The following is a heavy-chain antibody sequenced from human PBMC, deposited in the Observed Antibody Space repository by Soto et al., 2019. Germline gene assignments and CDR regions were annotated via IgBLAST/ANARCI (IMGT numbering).Heavy chain of an antibody. D-gene: IGHD3-3*01. V-gene: IGHV1-18*01. Sequence: ASVKVSFKASGYTFTSYGISWVRQAPGQGLEWMGWISAYNGNTNYAQKLQGRVTMTTDTSTSTAYMELRSLRSDDTAVYYCARGGPNYDFWSGYLEDYYYYGMDGWGQGTTVTFSS. CDR3: ARGGPNYDFWSGYLEDYYYYGMDG. CDR1: GYTFTSYG. J-gene: IGHJ6*02. CDR2: ISAYNGNT.